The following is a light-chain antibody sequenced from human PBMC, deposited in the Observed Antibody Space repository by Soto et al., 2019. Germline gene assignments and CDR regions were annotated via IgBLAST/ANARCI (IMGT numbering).Light chain of an antibody. V-gene: IGKV1-12*01. Sequence: DIQMTQSPSSVSASVGDRVTITCRASQGISSSLAWYQQKPGKAPKVLIYAASSSQSGVPSRFSGSGSGTDFTLTISSLQPEDFATYCCQQANSFPWTFGQGTKVDIK. CDR1: QGISSS. CDR2: AAS. J-gene: IGKJ1*01. CDR3: QQANSFPWT.